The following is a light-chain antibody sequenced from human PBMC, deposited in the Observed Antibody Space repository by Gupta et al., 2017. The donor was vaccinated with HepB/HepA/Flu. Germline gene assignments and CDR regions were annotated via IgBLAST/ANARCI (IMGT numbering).Light chain of an antibody. J-gene: IGLJ1*01. CDR2: DVS. CDR1: SSDVGGYNY. Sequence: QSALTQPRSVSGSPGLAVTISCTGTSSDVGGYNYVSWYQQHPGKAPNLMIYDVSKGPSGVPDLFSGSTSGNTASLTLSGLQAEAEADYSCYSYAGSYPFVFGTGTTVTVL. V-gene: IGLV2-11*01. CDR3: YSYAGSYPFV.